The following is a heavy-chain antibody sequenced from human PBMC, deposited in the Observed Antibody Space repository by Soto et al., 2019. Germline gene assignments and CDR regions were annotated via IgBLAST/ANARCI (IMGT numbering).Heavy chain of an antibody. CDR2: ISYDGGNT. J-gene: IGHJ5*02. CDR3: AKEIRANLDDYGDYDWFDP. Sequence: QVQLVESGGGVVQPGRSLRLSCAASGFTFGRFGMHWVRLAPGEGLEWVTFISYDGGNTEYAASVKGRFTVSRDNSKNTLYLQMNSLRAEDTAFYFCAKEIRANLDDYGDYDWFDPWGQGTLVIVSS. CDR1: GFTFGRFG. V-gene: IGHV3-30*18. D-gene: IGHD4-17*01.